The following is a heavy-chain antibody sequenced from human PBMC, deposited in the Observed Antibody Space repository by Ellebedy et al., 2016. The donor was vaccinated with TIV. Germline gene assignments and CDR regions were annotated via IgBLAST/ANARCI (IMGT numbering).Heavy chain of an antibody. CDR1: GFTFSDYY. V-gene: IGHV3-11*01. CDR2: IGGTGAT. Sequence: GESLKISCVASGFTFSDYYMSWIRQAPGKGLEFISHIGGTGATVYADSVKGRFTISRDNAKNSLYLQMDSLRVEDTDVYYCARDRDFDHWGQGTLLMVSS. CDR3: ARDRDFDH. J-gene: IGHJ4*02.